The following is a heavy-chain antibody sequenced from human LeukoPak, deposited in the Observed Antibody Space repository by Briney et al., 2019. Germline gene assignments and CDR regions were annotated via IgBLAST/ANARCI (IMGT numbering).Heavy chain of an antibody. D-gene: IGHD4-17*01. CDR1: GFTFNNYA. Sequence: GGSLRLSCAASGFTFNNYAMSWVRPSPGKGLEWVSAIRGNGGSTYYADSVKGRFTISRDNSRNTLYLQMNSLRAEDTAVYYCVKQGESYGDSVVDYWGQGTLVTVSS. CDR2: IRGNGGST. J-gene: IGHJ4*02. CDR3: VKQGESYGDSVVDY. V-gene: IGHV3-23*01.